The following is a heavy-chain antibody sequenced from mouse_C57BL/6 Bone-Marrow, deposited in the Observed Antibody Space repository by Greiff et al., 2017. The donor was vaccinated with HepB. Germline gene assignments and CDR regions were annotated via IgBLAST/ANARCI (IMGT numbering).Heavy chain of an antibody. CDR3: ARRGLYDFYYYAMDY. V-gene: IGHV1-26*01. CDR1: GYTFTDYY. J-gene: IGHJ4*01. CDR2: INPNNGGT. Sequence: EVQLQQSGPELVKPGASVKISCKASGYTFTDYYMNWVKQSHGKSLEWIGDINPNNGGTSYNQKFKGKATLTVDKSSSTAYMELSSLTSEDSAVYYCARRGLYDFYYYAMDYWGQGTSVTVSS. D-gene: IGHD2-12*01.